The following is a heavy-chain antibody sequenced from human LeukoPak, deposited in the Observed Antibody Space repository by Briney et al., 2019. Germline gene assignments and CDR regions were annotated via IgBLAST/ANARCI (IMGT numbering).Heavy chain of an antibody. Sequence: WGSPRISYAASRFTFSSCSMNLVRQGPWQRLDWVSSISSSSSYIYYADSVKGRFTISRDNAKNSLYLQMNSLRAEDTAVYYCARDYSSGWYFRGQGTLVTVSS. CDR3: ARDYSSGWYF. CDR1: RFTFSSCS. CDR2: ISSSSSYI. V-gene: IGHV3-21*01. J-gene: IGHJ4*02. D-gene: IGHD6-19*01.